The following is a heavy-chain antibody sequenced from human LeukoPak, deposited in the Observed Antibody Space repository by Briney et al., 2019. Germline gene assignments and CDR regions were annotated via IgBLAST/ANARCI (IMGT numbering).Heavy chain of an antibody. V-gene: IGHV3-23*01. J-gene: IGHJ4*02. D-gene: IGHD6-13*01. CDR2: ISGSGTGT. CDR3: SNLYSTNY. CDR1: VSTYA. Sequence: PGGSLRLSCAASVSTYAISWVRQAPGMGLEWVSGISGSGTGTYYADSVRGRFTISRDNSKNTLYLQMNSLRVEDTAVYYCSNLYSTNYWGQGTLVTVSS.